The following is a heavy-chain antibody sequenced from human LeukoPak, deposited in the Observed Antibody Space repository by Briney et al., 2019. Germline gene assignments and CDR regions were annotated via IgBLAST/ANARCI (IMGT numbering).Heavy chain of an antibody. CDR2: IYHSGST. V-gene: IGHV4-30-2*01. D-gene: IGHD3-9*01. CDR3: AREYSDILTGYYLFDS. Sequence: SETLSLTCAVPGGSISSGGYSWSWIRQPPGKGLEWIGYIYHSGSTYYNPSLKSRVTISVDRSKNQFSLKLGSVTAADTAVYYCAREYSDILTGYYLFDSWGQGTLVTVSS. J-gene: IGHJ4*02. CDR1: GGSISSGGYS.